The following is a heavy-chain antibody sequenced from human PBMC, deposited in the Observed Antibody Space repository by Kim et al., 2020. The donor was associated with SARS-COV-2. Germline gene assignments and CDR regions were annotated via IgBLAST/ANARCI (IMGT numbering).Heavy chain of an antibody. J-gene: IGHJ6*02. V-gene: IGHV3-30*02. Sequence: VKGRVNISRDNSKNTLYLQMNSQRAEDTAVYYCAKGSPAAGYYYYYGMDVWGQGTTVTVSS. CDR3: AKGSPAAGYYYYYGMDV. D-gene: IGHD6-13*01.